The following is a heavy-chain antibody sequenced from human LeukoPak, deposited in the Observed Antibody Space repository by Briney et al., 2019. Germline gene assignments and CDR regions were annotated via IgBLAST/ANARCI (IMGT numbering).Heavy chain of an antibody. CDR3: ARGWGFGELLPYYFDY. V-gene: IGHV4-34*01. Sequence: SETLSLTCAVYGGSLSGYYWSWIRQPPGKGLEWIGEINHSGSTNYNPSLKSRVTISVDTSKNQFSLKLSSVTAADTAVYYCARGWGFGELLPYYFDYWGQGTLVTVSS. J-gene: IGHJ4*02. CDR2: INHSGST. CDR1: GGSLSGYY. D-gene: IGHD3-10*01.